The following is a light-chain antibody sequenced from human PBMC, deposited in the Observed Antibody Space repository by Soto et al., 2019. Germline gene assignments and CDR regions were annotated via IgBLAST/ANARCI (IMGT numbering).Light chain of an antibody. Sequence: EIVLTQSPATLSLSPGDRATLTCRASQSISSSYLACHQQKPGQAPRLLIYAATSRDTGVPERFSGSGSGTDFTLTSSRLEPEDFAAYYCQQYGSSPRYTFGQGTKLEIK. CDR1: QSISSSY. CDR2: AAT. J-gene: IGKJ2*01. CDR3: QQYGSSPRYT. V-gene: IGKV3-20*01.